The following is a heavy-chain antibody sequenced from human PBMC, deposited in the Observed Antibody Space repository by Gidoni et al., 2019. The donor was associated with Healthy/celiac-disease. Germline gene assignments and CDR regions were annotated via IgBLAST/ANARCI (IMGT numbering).Heavy chain of an antibody. Sequence: QVQLQQWGAGLLQPSETLSLTCAVYGGSFSGYYWSWIRQPPGQGLEWIGEINHSGSTNYNPSLKSRVTISVDTSKPQFSLKLSSVTAADTAVYYCARGVGYCSSTSCRGYWGQGTLVTVSS. CDR2: INHSGST. CDR1: GGSFSGYY. J-gene: IGHJ4*02. D-gene: IGHD2-2*01. CDR3: ARGVGYCSSTSCRGY. V-gene: IGHV4-34*01.